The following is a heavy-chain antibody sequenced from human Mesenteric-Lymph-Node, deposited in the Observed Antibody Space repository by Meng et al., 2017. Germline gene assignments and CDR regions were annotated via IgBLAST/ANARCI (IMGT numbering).Heavy chain of an antibody. J-gene: IGHJ4*02. Sequence: LTRAASGCILRSYEMKWARQAPGKGLEWVSYMSSSDSTIYYADSVKGRFTISRDNAKSALYLQMNSLRAEDTAVYYCARESNCSGNPEYYFDYWGQGTLVTVSS. D-gene: IGHD4-23*01. CDR3: ARESNCSGNPEYYFDY. CDR2: MSSSDSTI. CDR1: GCILRSYE. V-gene: IGHV3-48*03.